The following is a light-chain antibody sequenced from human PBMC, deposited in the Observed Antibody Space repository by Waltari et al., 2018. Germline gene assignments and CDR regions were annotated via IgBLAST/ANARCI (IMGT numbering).Light chain of an antibody. CDR2: AAS. J-gene: IGKJ4*01. Sequence: IQMTQAPSSLSPSVGDTVILTCRASQAISTFLAWFQLKPGKAPKSLIYAASTLQTGVSSNFSGSGSGTDFTLTISSLQPGDCATYYCQQYSTFPPTFGGGTRVEI. V-gene: IGKV1-16*02. CDR3: QQYSTFPPT. CDR1: QAISTF.